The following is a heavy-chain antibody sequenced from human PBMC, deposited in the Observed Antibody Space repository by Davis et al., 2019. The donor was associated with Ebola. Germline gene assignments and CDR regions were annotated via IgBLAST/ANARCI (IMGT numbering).Heavy chain of an antibody. D-gene: IGHD3-22*01. CDR3: ARAPYYYDVSGFYGDY. CDR1: GYSFTNYW. J-gene: IGHJ4*02. CDR2: IYPGDSDT. Sequence: GESLKISCQGSGYSFTNYWIAWLRQLPGKGLEWMGIIYPGDSDTSSSPSFLGQVTISADKSITTAYLQWRSLKASDTAMYYCARAPYYYDVSGFYGDYWGQGTLVSVSS. V-gene: IGHV5-51*01.